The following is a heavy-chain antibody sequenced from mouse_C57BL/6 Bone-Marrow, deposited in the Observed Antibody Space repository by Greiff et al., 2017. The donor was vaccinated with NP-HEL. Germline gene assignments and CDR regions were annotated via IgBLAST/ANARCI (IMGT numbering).Heavy chain of an antibody. D-gene: IGHD1-1*01. CDR3: ARHEEYYGSSYRWYFDV. V-gene: IGHV1-62-2*01. CDR1: GYTFTEYT. CDR2: FYPGSGSI. J-gene: IGHJ1*03. Sequence: VQLQQSGAELVKPGASVKLSCKASGYTFTEYTIHWVKQRSGQGLECIGWFYPGSGSIKYNEKFKDKATLTADKSSSTVYMELSRLTSEDSAVYFCARHEEYYGSSYRWYFDVWGTGTTVTVSS.